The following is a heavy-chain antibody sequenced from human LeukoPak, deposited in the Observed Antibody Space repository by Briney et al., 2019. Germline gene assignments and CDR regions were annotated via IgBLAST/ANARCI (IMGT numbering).Heavy chain of an antibody. Sequence: ASVKVSCKASGYTFTGYYMHWVRQAPGQGLEWMGWINPNSGGTNYAQKLQGRVTMTTDTSTSTAYMELRSLRSDDTAVYYCARGLYYYGSGSYYKVLYFDYWGQGTLVTVSS. CDR1: GYTFTGYY. J-gene: IGHJ4*02. D-gene: IGHD3-10*01. CDR2: INPNSGGT. V-gene: IGHV1-2*02. CDR3: ARGLYYYGSGSYYKVLYFDY.